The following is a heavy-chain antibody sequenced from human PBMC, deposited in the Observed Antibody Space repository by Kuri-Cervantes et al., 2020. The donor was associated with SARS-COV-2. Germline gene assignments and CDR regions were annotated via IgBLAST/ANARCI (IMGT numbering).Heavy chain of an antibody. CDR3: AKVGTSIAVSGRFGY. J-gene: IGHJ4*02. D-gene: IGHD6-19*01. V-gene: IGHV3-23*01. CDR1: GFIVSSSY. CDR2: ISASGAST. Sequence: GGSLRLSCAASGFIVSSSYMSWVRQAPGKGLEWVSVISASGASTYYADSVKGRFTISRDNSKNTLYLQMNSLRAEDTAVYYCAKVGTSIAVSGRFGYWGQGTLVTVSS.